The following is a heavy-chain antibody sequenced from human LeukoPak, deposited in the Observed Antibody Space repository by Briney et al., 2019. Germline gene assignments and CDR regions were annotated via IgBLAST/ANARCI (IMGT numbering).Heavy chain of an antibody. Sequence: QPGGSLRLSCAASGFIFTNYAMNWVRQAPGKGLEWVSGISGSGGSTYSADSVKGRFTISRDNSKNTLYLQMNSLRAEDTGVYYCAKSTGSGYYYPWDYWGQGTLVTVSS. V-gene: IGHV3-23*01. D-gene: IGHD3-22*01. CDR1: GFIFTNYA. CDR3: AKSTGSGYYYPWDY. J-gene: IGHJ4*02. CDR2: ISGSGGST.